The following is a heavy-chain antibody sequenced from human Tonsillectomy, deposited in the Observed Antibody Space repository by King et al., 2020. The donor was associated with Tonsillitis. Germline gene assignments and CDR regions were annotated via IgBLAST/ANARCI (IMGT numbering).Heavy chain of an antibody. CDR3: ARVRASDAFDI. Sequence: VQLVETGGGLIQPGGSLRLSCAASGFTVSSNNMSWVRQVPGKGLGCVSVIYSGGSTYYAHSVKGRFNTSRDNSENTLYLQMNSLRAEDTAVYYCARVRASDAFDIWGQGTMVTVSS. CDR2: IYSGGST. CDR1: GFTVSSNN. V-gene: IGHV3-53*02. J-gene: IGHJ3*02.